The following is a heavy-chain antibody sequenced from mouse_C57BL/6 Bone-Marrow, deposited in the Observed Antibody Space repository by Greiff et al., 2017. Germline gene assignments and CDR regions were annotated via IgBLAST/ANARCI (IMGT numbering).Heavy chain of an antibody. D-gene: IGHD2-3*01. CDR2: IYPRSGNP. Sequence: QVQLQQSGAELARPGASVKLSCKASGYTFTSYGISWVKQRTGQGLEWIGEIYPRSGNPSYNEKFKGKATLTADKSSSTAYMELRSLTSEDSAVYFWARGGYSAWFAYWGQGTLVTVSA. J-gene: IGHJ3*01. V-gene: IGHV1-81*01. CDR1: GYTFTSYG. CDR3: ARGGYSAWFAY.